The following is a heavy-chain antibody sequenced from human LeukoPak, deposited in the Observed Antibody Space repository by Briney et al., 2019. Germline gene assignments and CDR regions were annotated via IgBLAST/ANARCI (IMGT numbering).Heavy chain of an antibody. CDR2: IIPIFGTA. Sequence: GASVKVSCKASGGTFSSYAISWVRQAPGQGLEWMGGIIPIFGTANYAQKFQGRVTITTDESTSTAYMELSSLRSEDTAVYYCAREGPGLIAAAGTYYFDYWGQGTLVTVSS. D-gene: IGHD6-13*01. J-gene: IGHJ4*02. CDR3: AREGPGLIAAAGTYYFDY. V-gene: IGHV1-69*05. CDR1: GGTFSSYA.